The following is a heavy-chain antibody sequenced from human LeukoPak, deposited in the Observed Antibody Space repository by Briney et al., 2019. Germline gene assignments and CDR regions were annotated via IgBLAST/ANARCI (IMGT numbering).Heavy chain of an antibody. CDR2: IYSGGST. D-gene: IGHD3-22*01. Sequence: GGSLRLSCAASGFTVSSNYMSWVRQAPGKGLEWVSVIYSGGSTYYADSVKGRFTISRHNSKNTLYLQINSLRAEDTAVYYCARVSYDSSGYMAFDIWGQGTMVTVSS. V-gene: IGHV3-53*04. CDR1: GFTVSSNY. J-gene: IGHJ3*02. CDR3: ARVSYDSSGYMAFDI.